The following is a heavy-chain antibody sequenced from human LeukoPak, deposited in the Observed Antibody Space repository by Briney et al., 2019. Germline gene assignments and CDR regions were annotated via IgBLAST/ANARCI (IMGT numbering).Heavy chain of an antibody. V-gene: IGHV4-59*01. Sequence: SETLPLTCNVSGGSISGYHWSWIRQPPGKGLEWLGYIYYSGSSNYNPSLKSRVTISADTSKNQFSLKLSSVTAADTAVYYCARFKRAGGWSYFDYWGQGTLVTVSS. D-gene: IGHD6-19*01. J-gene: IGHJ4*02. CDR1: GGSISGYH. CDR3: ARFKRAGGWSYFDY. CDR2: IYYSGSS.